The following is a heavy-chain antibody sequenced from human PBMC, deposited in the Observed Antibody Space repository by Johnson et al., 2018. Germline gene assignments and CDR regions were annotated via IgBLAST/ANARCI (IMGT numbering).Heavy chain of an antibody. CDR3: ARRDTYYYDSSGYYDAFDI. CDR2: INHSGST. Sequence: QVQLQQWGAGLLKPSETLSLTCAVYGGSFSGYYWSWIRQPPGKGLEWIGEINHSGSTNYNPSLQSRVTISVDTSKNQFSLKLSSVTAADTAVYYCARRDTYYYDSSGYYDAFDIWGQGTMVTVSS. J-gene: IGHJ3*02. V-gene: IGHV4-34*01. D-gene: IGHD3-22*01. CDR1: GGSFSGYY.